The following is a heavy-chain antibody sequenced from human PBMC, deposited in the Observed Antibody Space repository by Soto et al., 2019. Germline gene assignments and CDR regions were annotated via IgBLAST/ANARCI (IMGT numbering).Heavy chain of an antibody. CDR1: GYTFTSYG. CDR2: ISAYNGNT. CDR3: ARVFSGYDILTGYRMPPGAFDI. D-gene: IGHD3-9*01. Sequence: ASVKVSCKASGYTFTSYGISWVRQAPGQGLEWMGWISAYNGNTNYAQKLQGRVTMTTDTSTSTAYMELRSLRSDDTAVYYCARVFSGYDILTGYRMPPGAFDIWGQGTMVTVSS. V-gene: IGHV1-18*01. J-gene: IGHJ3*02.